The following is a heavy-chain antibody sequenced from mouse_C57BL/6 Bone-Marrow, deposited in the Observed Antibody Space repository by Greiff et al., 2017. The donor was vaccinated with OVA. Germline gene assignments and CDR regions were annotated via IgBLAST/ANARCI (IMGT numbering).Heavy chain of an antibody. CDR1: GYTFTSYW. Sequence: VQLQQPGAELVRPGSSVKLSCKASGYTFTSYWMHWVKQRPIQGLEWIGNIDPSDSETHYNQKFKDKATLTVDKSSSTAYMQLSSLTSEDSAVYDCARTPRGSEYFDVWGTGTTVTVSS. CDR2: IDPSDSET. J-gene: IGHJ1*03. V-gene: IGHV1-52*01. D-gene: IGHD1-1*01. CDR3: ARTPRGSEYFDV.